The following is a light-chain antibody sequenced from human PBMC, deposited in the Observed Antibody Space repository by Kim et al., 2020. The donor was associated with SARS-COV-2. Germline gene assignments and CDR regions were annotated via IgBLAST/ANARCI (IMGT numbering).Light chain of an antibody. J-gene: IGLJ3*02. CDR1: SSNIGAGYD. CDR3: QSFASSLSSWV. CDR2: VNT. V-gene: IGLV1-40*01. Sequence: QSALTQPPSVSGAPGQRVTISCSGSSSNIGAGYDVHWYQHLPGTAPKLLIYVNTKRPSGVPDRFSGSRSGTSASLAITGLQAEDEADYYCQSFASSLSSWVFGGGTQLTVL.